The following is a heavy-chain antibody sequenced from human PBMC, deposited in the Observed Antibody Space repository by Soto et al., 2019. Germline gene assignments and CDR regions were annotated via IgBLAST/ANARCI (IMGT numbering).Heavy chain of an antibody. V-gene: IGHV5-51*01. CDR1: GYTFSSYW. D-gene: IGHD2-2*01. CDR2: IFPTDSTT. CDR3: ARAVIGYCSSTSCPGDY. J-gene: IGHJ4*02. Sequence: GESLKISCKGSGYTFSSYWIGWVRQMPGKGLEWIGIIFPTDSTTTYSPSFQGQVTISADKSISTAYLQWSSLKVSDTAMYYCARAVIGYCSSTSCPGDYWGQGTLVTVSS.